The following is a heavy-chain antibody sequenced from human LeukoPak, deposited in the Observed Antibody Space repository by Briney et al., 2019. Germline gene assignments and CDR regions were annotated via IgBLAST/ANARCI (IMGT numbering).Heavy chain of an antibody. Sequence: GGSLRLSCVGSGFAFSNYAISGVRQAPGKGLEWVSAISGRGGSVYYVASVRGRFTISRDNSKNTLYLQMNSLRAEDTAVYFCAKDTSSSGSYFDFWGQGTLVTVSS. D-gene: IGHD3-10*01. CDR2: ISGRGGSV. CDR3: AKDTSSSGSYFDF. CDR1: GFAFSNYA. V-gene: IGHV3-23*01. J-gene: IGHJ4*02.